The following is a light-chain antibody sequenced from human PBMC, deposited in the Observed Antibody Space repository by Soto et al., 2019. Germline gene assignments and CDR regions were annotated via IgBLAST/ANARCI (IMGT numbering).Light chain of an antibody. Sequence: EIVLTQSPGTLSLSPGERATLSCRARQSVGSNLAWYQQKPGQAPRLLIYGASSRATGIPDRFSGSGSGTDFTLTISRLEPEDLAVYYCQQYGSSPLTFGGGTKVDIK. V-gene: IGKV3-20*01. CDR3: QQYGSSPLT. J-gene: IGKJ4*01. CDR2: GAS. CDR1: QSVGSN.